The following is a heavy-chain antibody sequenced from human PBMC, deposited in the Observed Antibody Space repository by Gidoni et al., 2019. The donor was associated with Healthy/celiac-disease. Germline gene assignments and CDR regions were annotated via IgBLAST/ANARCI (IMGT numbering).Heavy chain of an antibody. CDR2: IYYSGST. CDR1: GCSVSSGRYY. J-gene: IGHJ4*02. V-gene: IGHV4-61*01. D-gene: IGHD3-10*01. CDR3: ASDDGDYFDY. Sequence: QVQLQESGPGLVKPSETLSLTCTVSGCSVSSGRYYWSWIRQPPGKGLEWIGYIYYSGSTNYNPSLKSRVTISVDTSKNQFSLKLSSVTAADTAVYYCASDDGDYFDYWGQGTLVTVSS.